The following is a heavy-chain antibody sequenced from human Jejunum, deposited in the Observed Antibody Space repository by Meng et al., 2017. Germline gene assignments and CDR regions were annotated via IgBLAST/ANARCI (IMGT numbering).Heavy chain of an antibody. D-gene: IGHD5-18*01. Sequence: SEILSLTCTVPGGSTSSGNYHWSWFRPHPGKGLEWIGTLYYTGTTYYNPSLMSRPTISLDTSKNQFSLNLNSVTAADTAIYYCARGRDTAKTGYWGQGTLVTVSS. CDR3: ARGRDTAKTGY. J-gene: IGHJ4*02. CDR1: GGSTSSGNYH. CDR2: LYYTGTT. V-gene: IGHV4-31*03.